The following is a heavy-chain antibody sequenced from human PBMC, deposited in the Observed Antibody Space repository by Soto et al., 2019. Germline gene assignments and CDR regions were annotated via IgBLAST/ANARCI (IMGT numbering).Heavy chain of an antibody. CDR3: ARGGDYYFDS. CDR2: IHHRGGT. D-gene: IGHD2-21*02. Sequence: PSETLSLTCAVSGDSISSGGYSWSWIRQPPGKGLEWIGYIHHRGGTYYNPSLKSRVTISLDRSKNQFSLKLGSVTAAETAVYYCARGGDYYFDSWGQGTLVTVSS. J-gene: IGHJ4*02. CDR1: GDSISSGGYS. V-gene: IGHV4-30-2*01.